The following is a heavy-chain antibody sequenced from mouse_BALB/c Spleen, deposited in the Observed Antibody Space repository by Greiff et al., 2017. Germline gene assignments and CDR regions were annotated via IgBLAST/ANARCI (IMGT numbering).Heavy chain of an antibody. CDR2: ISSGGGNT. CDR1: GFTFSSYT. CDR3: ARYLGFDY. J-gene: IGHJ2*01. V-gene: IGHV5-9*03. Sequence: VKLVESGGGLVKPGGSLKLSCAASGFTFSSYTMSWVRQTPGKRLEWVATISSGGGNTYYPDSVKGRFTISRDNAKNNLYLQMSSLRSEDTALYYSARYLGFDYWGQGTTLTVSS.